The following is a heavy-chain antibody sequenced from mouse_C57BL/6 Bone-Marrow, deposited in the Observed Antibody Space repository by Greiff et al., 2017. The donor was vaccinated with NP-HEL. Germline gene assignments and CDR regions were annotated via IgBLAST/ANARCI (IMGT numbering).Heavy chain of an antibody. CDR2: IYPGSGNT. CDR1: GYTFTDYY. J-gene: IGHJ2*01. Sequence: VQLQQSGAELVRPGASVKLSCKASGYTFTDYYINWVKQRPGQGLEWIARIYPGSGNTYYNEKFKGKATLTAEKSSSTAYMQLRSLTSEDSAVYFCARSRIYYDHGGGCYFVHWGQGTTLTVST. D-gene: IGHD2-4*01. V-gene: IGHV1-76*01. CDR3: ARSRIYYDHGGGCYFVH.